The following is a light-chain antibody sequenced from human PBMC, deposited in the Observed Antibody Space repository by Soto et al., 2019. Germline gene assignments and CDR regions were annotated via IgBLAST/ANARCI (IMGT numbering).Light chain of an antibody. Sequence: ERVMTQSPATLSVSPGERATLSCRASQSVSSNLAWYQQKPGQAPRLLIYGASTRATGIPARFSGSGSGTEFTLAISRLEPEDFAVYYCHQFGDSPQTF. CDR3: HQFGDSPQT. V-gene: IGKV3-15*01. J-gene: IGKJ1*01. CDR1: QSVSSN. CDR2: GAS.